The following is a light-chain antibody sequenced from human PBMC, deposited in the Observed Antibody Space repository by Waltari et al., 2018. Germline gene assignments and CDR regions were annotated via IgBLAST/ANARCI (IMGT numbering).Light chain of an antibody. CDR3: QTGGHGTWV. J-gene: IGLJ3*02. CDR2: VKSDGSH. V-gene: IGLV4-69*01. CDR1: SGHSTNI. Sequence: QLVLTQSPSASASLGASVKLTCTLSSGHSTNIIAWLPQQPEKGPRYLMNVKSDGSHNQGVGIPDRCSGASSGAERYLTVSSLQSEDEADYYCQTGGHGTWVFGGGTRLTVL.